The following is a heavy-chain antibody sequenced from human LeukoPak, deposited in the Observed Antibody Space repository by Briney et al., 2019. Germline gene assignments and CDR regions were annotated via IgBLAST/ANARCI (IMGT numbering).Heavy chain of an antibody. V-gene: IGHV3-21*01. CDR2: ISSSSSYI. CDR1: GFTFSSYS. Sequence: GGSLRLSCAASGFTFSSYSMNWVRQAPGKGLEWVSSISSSSSYIYYADSVKGRFTISRDNAKNSLYLQMNSLRAEDTAVYYCARGIGYCSSTSCLVSFDYWGQGTLVTVSS. D-gene: IGHD2-2*01. J-gene: IGHJ4*02. CDR3: ARGIGYCSSTSCLVSFDY.